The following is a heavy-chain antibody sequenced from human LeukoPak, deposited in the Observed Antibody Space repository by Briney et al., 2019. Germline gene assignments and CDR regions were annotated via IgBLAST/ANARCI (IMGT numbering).Heavy chain of an antibody. CDR1: GFTFSDHY. J-gene: IGHJ4*02. CDR3: ARDANGSYHFDS. Sequence: PGGSLRLSCAASGFTFSDHYMSWIRQAPGKGLEWVSYISSSGGTIYYADSVKGRFTISRDNAKNSLYLQMNSLRAEDTAIYYCARDANGSYHFDSWGQGTLVTVSS. V-gene: IGHV3-11*01. D-gene: IGHD1-26*01. CDR2: ISSSGGTI.